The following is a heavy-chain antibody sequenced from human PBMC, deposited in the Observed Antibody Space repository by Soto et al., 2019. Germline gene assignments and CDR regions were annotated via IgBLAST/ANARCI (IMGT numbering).Heavy chain of an antibody. D-gene: IGHD6-6*01. CDR1: GYTFTNYY. Sequence: QVQLVQSGAEVKKPGASVKFSCKASGYTFTNYYMHWVRQAPGQGLEWMGMINPSGGSTSYAQKFQGRVTMTGDTSTGTVYMELSSLRSEDTAVYYCAREHSSSVQGLHYYYYGMDVWGQGTTVTVSS. CDR2: INPSGGST. J-gene: IGHJ6*02. CDR3: AREHSSSVQGLHYYYYGMDV. V-gene: IGHV1-46*01.